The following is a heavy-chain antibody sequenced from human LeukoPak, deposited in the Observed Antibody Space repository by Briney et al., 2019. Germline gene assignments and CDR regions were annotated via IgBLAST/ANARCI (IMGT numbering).Heavy chain of an antibody. D-gene: IGHD2-15*01. V-gene: IGHV4-34*01. CDR2: INLSGST. CDR3: ARRGYCSGGSCYLRSSWFDP. Sequence: SETLSLTCTVSGASIRNYDWSWIRQPPGKGLEWIGEINLSGSTNYNPTLKSRVTISVDTSTNQFSLKLSSVTAADTAVYYCARRGYCSGGSCYLRSSWFDPWGQGTLVTVSS. J-gene: IGHJ5*02. CDR1: GASIRNYD.